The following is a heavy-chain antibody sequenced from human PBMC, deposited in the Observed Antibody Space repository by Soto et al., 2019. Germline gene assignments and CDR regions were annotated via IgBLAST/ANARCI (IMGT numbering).Heavy chain of an antibody. CDR3: AREAEEYSGSDY. V-gene: IGHV1-46*03. J-gene: IGHJ4*02. CDR2: INPSTTT. D-gene: IGHD3-10*01. CDR1: GYPFTKYH. Sequence: GASVKVSCKASGYPFTKYHMHWLRQAPGQGLEWLGVINPSTTTTYARRFQDRVTMTRDTSTSTVYMELSSLRSGDTAVYYCAREAEEYSGSDYWGPGSLVTVSS.